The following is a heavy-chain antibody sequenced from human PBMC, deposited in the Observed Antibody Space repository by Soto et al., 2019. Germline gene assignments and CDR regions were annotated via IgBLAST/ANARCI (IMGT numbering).Heavy chain of an antibody. CDR3: ARGGCSSTSCYEFDY. D-gene: IGHD2-2*01. CDR2: INAGNGNT. J-gene: IGHJ4*02. Sequence: ASVKVSCKASGYTFTSYAMHWVRQAPGQRLEWMGWINAGNGNTKYSQKFQGRVTITRDTSASTAYMELSSLRSEDTAVYYCARGGCSSTSCYEFDYWGQGTLVTVSS. V-gene: IGHV1-3*01. CDR1: GYTFTSYA.